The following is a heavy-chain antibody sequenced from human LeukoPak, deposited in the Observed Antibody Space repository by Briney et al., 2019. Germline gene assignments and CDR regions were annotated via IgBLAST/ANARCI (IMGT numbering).Heavy chain of an antibody. CDR2: INHSGST. Sequence: SETLSLTCAVYGASFSGYYWSWNRQPPGKGLEWIGEINHSGSTNYNPSLKSRVTISVDTSKNQFSLKLSSVTAADTAVHYCARTTATFDYWGQGTLVTVSS. J-gene: IGHJ4*02. CDR1: GASFSGYY. V-gene: IGHV4-34*01. CDR3: ARTTATFDY. D-gene: IGHD1-14*01.